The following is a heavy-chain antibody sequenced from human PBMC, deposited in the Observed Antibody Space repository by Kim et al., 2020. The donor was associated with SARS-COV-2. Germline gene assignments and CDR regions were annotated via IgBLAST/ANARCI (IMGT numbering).Heavy chain of an antibody. D-gene: IGHD3-22*01. V-gene: IGHV1-2*06. CDR1: GYTFTGYY. CDR3: ARVYYYDSSGYYGLGI. Sequence: ASVKVSCKASGYTFTGYYMHWVRQAPGQGLEWMGRINPNSGGTNYAQKFQGRVTMTRDTSISTAYMELSRLRSDDTAVYYCARVYYYDSSGYYGLGIWGQGTMVTVSS. CDR2: INPNSGGT. J-gene: IGHJ3*02.